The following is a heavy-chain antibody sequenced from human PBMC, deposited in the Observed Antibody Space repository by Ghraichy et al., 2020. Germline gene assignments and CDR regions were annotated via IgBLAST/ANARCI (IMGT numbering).Heavy chain of an antibody. CDR3: ARTHRRETFGWFDP. D-gene: IGHD1-26*01. V-gene: IGHV1-18*01. CDR1: GYTFTSYG. J-gene: IGHJ5*02. Sequence: ASVKVSCKASGYTFTSYGISWVRQAPGQGLEWMGIINAYNGNTNYAQKLQGRVTMTTDTSTSTAYMELRSLRSDDTAVYYCARTHRRETFGWFDPWGQGTLVTFSP. CDR2: INAYNGNT.